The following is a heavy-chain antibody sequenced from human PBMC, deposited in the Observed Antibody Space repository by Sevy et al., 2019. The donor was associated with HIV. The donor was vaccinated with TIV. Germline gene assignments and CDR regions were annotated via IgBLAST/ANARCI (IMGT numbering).Heavy chain of an antibody. V-gene: IGHV3-49*03. CDR3: TRDSTYDFWSGYYRHFDY. CDR2: IRSKAYGGTT. D-gene: IGHD3-3*01. CDR1: GFTFGDYA. J-gene: IGHJ4*02. Sequence: GGSLRLSCTASGFTFGDYAMSWFRQAPGKGLEWVGFIRSKAYGGTTEYAASVKGRFTSSRDDSKSIAYLQMNSLKTEDTAVYYCTRDSTYDFWSGYYRHFDYWGQGTLVTVSS.